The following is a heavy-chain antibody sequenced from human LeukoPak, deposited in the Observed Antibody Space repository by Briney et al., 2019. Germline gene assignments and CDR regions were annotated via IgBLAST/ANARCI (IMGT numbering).Heavy chain of an antibody. CDR3: AREAFESSSWYNWFDP. CDR1: GYTFTSYD. J-gene: IGHJ5*02. V-gene: IGHV1-8*02. Sequence: GASVKVSCKASGYTFTSYDINWVRQATGQGLEWMGWMNPNSGNTGYAQKFQGRVTMTRDTSISTAYMELSRLRSDDTAVYYCAREAFESSSWYNWFDPWGQGTLVTVSS. D-gene: IGHD6-13*01. CDR2: MNPNSGNT.